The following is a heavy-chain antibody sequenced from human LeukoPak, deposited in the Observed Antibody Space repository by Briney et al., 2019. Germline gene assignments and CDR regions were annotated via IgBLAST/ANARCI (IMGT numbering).Heavy chain of an antibody. J-gene: IGHJ3*02. CDR1: GFSFGNSW. V-gene: IGHV3-53*01. CDR3: ARERADVVWGVNDGFDI. Sequence: GGSLRLSCAASGFSFGNSWMHWVRQAPGKGLEWVSVISDGGSTYYADSVKGRFTISRDNSENTLFLQMNSLRPEDTAVYYCARERADVVWGVNDGFDIWGQGTMVTVSS. D-gene: IGHD3-10*01. CDR2: ISDGGST.